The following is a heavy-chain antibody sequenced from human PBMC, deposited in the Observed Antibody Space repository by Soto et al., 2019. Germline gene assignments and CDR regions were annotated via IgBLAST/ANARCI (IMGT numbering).Heavy chain of an antibody. Sequence: ASMKVSCKASGYTFTSYDMNWVRQATGQGLVWMGCMNPNSRNTGYAQKFQGRVTMTRNTSISAAYMELSSLRSEDSAVYYCARQSSAAACTPRFDYWGHGTLVPVSS. V-gene: IGHV1-8*01. J-gene: IGHJ4*01. CDR1: GYTFTSYD. CDR3: ARQSSAAACTPRFDY. CDR2: MNPNSRNT. D-gene: IGHD6-13*01.